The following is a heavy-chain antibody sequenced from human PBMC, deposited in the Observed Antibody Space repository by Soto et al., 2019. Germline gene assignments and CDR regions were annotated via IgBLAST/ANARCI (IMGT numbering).Heavy chain of an antibody. D-gene: IGHD3-22*01. Sequence: QVQLVQSGAEVKKPGASVKVSCKASGYTFTSYAMHWVRQAPGQRLEWMGWINAGNGNTKYSKKFQGRVTITRDTSASTAYMELSSLRSEDTAVYYCARAEYDSSGYFVWFDPWGQGTLVTVSS. CDR2: INAGNGNT. CDR1: GYTFTSYA. CDR3: ARAEYDSSGYFVWFDP. J-gene: IGHJ5*02. V-gene: IGHV1-3*01.